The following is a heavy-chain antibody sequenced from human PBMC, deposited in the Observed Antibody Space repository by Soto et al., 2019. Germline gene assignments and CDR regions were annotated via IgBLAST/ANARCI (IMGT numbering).Heavy chain of an antibody. V-gene: IGHV3-30*04. Sequence: QVQLVESGGGVVQPGKSLRLSCAASGFTLRSYAMHWVRQVPGKGLEWLAVISYEGSNKYYADSVQGRFTLTRDNAKKTVDLQMNSLRADDTAVYFCARSGSYYGIDLWGQGTTVTVSS. CDR2: ISYEGSNK. CDR3: ARSGSYYGIDL. J-gene: IGHJ6*02. CDR1: GFTLRSYA.